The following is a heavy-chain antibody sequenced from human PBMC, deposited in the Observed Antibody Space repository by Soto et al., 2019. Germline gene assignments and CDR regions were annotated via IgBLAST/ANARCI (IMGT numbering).Heavy chain of an antibody. D-gene: IGHD3-3*01. Sequence: SVKVSCKASGGTFSSYAISWVRQAPGQGLEWMGGIIPIFGTANYAQKFQGRVTITADESTSTAYMELSSLRSEDTAVYYCARVHGGASYYDFWSGYGRDYYYGMDVWGQGTTVTVSS. CDR1: GGTFSSYA. J-gene: IGHJ6*02. CDR2: IIPIFGTA. CDR3: ARVHGGASYYDFWSGYGRDYYYGMDV. V-gene: IGHV1-69*13.